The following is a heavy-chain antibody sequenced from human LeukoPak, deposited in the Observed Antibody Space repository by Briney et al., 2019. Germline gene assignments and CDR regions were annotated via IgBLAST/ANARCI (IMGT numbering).Heavy chain of an antibody. CDR1: GDSISSGDYY. J-gene: IGHJ4*02. D-gene: IGHD5-24*01. CDR2: ISSSGST. V-gene: IGHV4-61*02. CDR3: ARVGMATIGYY. Sequence: SETLSLTCTVSGDSISSGDYYWSWIRQPAGKGLEWIGRISSSGSTNYNPSLKSRVTISVDTSKNQFSLKLSSVTAADTAVYFCARVGMATIGYYWGQGTLVTVSS.